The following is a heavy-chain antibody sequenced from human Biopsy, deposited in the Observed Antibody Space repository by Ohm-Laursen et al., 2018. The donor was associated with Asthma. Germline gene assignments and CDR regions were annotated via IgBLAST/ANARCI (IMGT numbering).Heavy chain of an antibody. Sequence: SETLSLTCTVSGGSMSSSSYSWGWIRQPPGKGLERIGSISYTGNTDIPSLRSRVTLSVDTSKNNLSLKLTSVTAADTAVFYCARHWNWGSFFDYWGQGMLVTVSS. CDR3: ARHWNWGSFFDY. CDR2: ISYTGNT. V-gene: IGHV4-39*01. J-gene: IGHJ4*02. CDR1: GGSMSSSSYS. D-gene: IGHD7-27*01.